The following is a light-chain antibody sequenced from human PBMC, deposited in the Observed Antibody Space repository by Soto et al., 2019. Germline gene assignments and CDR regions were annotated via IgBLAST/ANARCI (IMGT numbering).Light chain of an antibody. J-gene: IGKJ5*01. CDR3: QQYYNFPIT. V-gene: IGKV4-1*01. CDR1: QSVLYSSNNKNY. CDR2: WAS. Sequence: DIVMTQSPDFLAVSLGERATINCKSSQSVLYSSNNKNYLAWYKQKPGQHPNLLIYWASTRESGVPDRFSGSGSGTDFTLTISSLQAEDVAVYYCQQYYNFPITFGQGTRLEMK.